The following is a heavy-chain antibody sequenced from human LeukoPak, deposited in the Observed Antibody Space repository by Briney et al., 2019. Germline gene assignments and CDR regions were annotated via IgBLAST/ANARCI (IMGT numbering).Heavy chain of an antibody. CDR1: GFILSNYW. V-gene: IGHV3-7*02. CDR3: AGARDAFDI. Sequence: GGSLRLSCAASGFILSNYWMSWVRQAPGKGLEWVATINERGSEKHYVDSVKGRFTISRDNAKNSLYLQMNSLRAEDTAVYYCAGARDAFDIWGQGTMVTVSS. CDR2: INERGSEK. J-gene: IGHJ3*02.